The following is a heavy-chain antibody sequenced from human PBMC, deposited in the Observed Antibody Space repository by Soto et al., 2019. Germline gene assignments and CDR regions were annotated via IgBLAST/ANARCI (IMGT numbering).Heavy chain of an antibody. CDR1: GYSISSDYY. Sequence: SETLCLTCAVSGYSISSDYYWGWLRPPPGKGLEWIGSIYHRGSTYYNPSLKSRVTISVDTSKNQFYLQLSSVRAEDTTVYYCASYLGYSFPYDSEGGDDFWGQGTLVTVSS. D-gene: IGHD5-18*01. V-gene: IGHV4-38-2*01. CDR3: ASYLGYSFPYDSEGGDDF. J-gene: IGHJ4*02. CDR2: IYHRGST.